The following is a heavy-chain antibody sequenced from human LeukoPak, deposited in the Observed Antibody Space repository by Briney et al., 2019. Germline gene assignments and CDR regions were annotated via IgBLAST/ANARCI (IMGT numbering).Heavy chain of an antibody. CDR3: AKEDYDSSGYYAPFFDY. Sequence: GGSLRPSCAASGFTFSSYAMSWVRQAPGKGLEWVSAISGSGGSTYYAGSVTGRFTISRDNSKNTLYLQMNSLRAEDTAVYYCAKEDYDSSGYYAPFFDYWGQGTLVTVSS. CDR2: ISGSGGST. V-gene: IGHV3-23*01. J-gene: IGHJ4*02. CDR1: GFTFSSYA. D-gene: IGHD3-22*01.